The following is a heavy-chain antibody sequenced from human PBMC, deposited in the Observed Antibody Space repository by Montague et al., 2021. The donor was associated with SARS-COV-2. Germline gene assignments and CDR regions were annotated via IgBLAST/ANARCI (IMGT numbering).Heavy chain of an antibody. J-gene: IGHJ6*02. CDR1: GFAFSLYS. V-gene: IGHV3-30*04. D-gene: IGHD6-19*01. Sequence: SLRLSLSASGFAFSLYSMHWVRQAPGKGLEWVAVTRHDESQKFYADSVKGRVTISKDNSKNILYLQMNSLRREDTVVYHCARIGLGWSYGNGMDVWGQGTTVIV. CDR3: ARIGLGWSYGNGMDV. CDR2: TRHDESQK.